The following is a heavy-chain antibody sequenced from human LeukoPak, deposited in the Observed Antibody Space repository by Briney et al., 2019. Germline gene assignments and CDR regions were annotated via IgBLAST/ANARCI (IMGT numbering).Heavy chain of an antibody. CDR2: IYAAGST. CDR1: GFTVSHSY. J-gene: IGHJ5*02. CDR3: ARTVYDILTGPLDL. D-gene: IGHD3-9*01. V-gene: IGHV3-66*01. Sequence: GGSLRLSCAASGFTVSHSYMSWVRQAPGKGLEWVSLIYAAGSTYFADSVKDRFTMSRDSSRNTLYLQMNGLRMEDTAVYYCARTVYDILTGPLDLWGQGTLVTVSS.